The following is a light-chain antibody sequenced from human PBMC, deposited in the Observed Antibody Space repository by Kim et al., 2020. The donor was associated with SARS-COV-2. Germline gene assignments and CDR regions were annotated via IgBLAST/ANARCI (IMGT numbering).Light chain of an antibody. V-gene: IGLV3-19*01. Sequence: VALGQTVRITCQGASLRSYYATWYQQKPGQAPILVIYGKNNLPSGIPDRFSGSSSGNTASLTITGTQAGDEADYYCNSRDSNDNVVFGGGTQLTVL. J-gene: IGLJ2*01. CDR3: NSRDSNDNVV. CDR1: SLRSYY. CDR2: GKN.